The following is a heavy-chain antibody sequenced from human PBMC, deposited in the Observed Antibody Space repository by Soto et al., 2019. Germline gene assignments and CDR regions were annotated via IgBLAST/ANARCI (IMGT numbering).Heavy chain of an antibody. J-gene: IGHJ6*02. D-gene: IGHD6-6*01. CDR3: VKGQSSSWSQTGGMDV. CDR1: GFTFSTYA. Sequence: EVQLLESGGGLVQPGGSLRLSCAASGFTFSTYALSWARQAPGKGLEWVAGIDDGGVSTYYADSVKGRLTISRDNSKNTLYLQMGSLRAEDTAEYYCVKGQSSSWSQTGGMDVWGQGTTVTVSS. V-gene: IGHV3-23*01. CDR2: IDDGGVST.